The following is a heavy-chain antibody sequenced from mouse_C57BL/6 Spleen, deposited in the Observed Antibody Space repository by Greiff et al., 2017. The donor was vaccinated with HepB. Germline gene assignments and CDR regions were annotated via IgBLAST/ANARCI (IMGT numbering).Heavy chain of an antibody. CDR1: GFSLTSYA. CDR3: ARNEGLRRGVYFDY. V-gene: IGHV2-9-1*01. D-gene: IGHD2-4*01. CDR2: IWTGGGT. Sequence: VKLVESGPGLVAPSQSLSITCTVSGFSLTSYAISWVRQPPGKGLEWLGVIWTGGGTNYNSALKSRLSISKDNAKSQVFLKMNSLQTDDTARYYCARNEGLRRGVYFDYWGQGTTLTVSS. J-gene: IGHJ2*01.